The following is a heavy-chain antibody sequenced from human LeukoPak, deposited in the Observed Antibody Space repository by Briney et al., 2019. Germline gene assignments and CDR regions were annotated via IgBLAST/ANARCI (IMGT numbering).Heavy chain of an antibody. J-gene: IGHJ4*02. D-gene: IGHD1-26*01. CDR2: ISAYNGNT. CDR1: GYTFTSYG. Sequence: ASVKVSCKASGYTFTSYGISWVRHAPGQGREWRGWISAYNGNTNYAQKRQGRVTMNTDTPTRTAYMELRSLRSDDTAVYYCARSGPVGATENWGQGTLVTVSS. V-gene: IGHV1-18*01. CDR3: ARSGPVGATEN.